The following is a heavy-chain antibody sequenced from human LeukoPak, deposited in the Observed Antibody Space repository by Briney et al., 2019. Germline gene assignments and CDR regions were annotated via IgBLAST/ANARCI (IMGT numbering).Heavy chain of an antibody. CDR2: IDPGDSDT. D-gene: IGHD6-19*01. Sequence: GESLEISCKGSGYSFSTHWIAWVRKMPGKGLEWMGIIDPGDSDTRYSPSFQGHVSISADKSTYTAYLQWSSLKASDTAMYYCATLGTVAGAWAMDVWGQGTLVTVSS. CDR3: ATLGTVAGAWAMDV. V-gene: IGHV5-51*01. J-gene: IGHJ6*02. CDR1: GYSFSTHW.